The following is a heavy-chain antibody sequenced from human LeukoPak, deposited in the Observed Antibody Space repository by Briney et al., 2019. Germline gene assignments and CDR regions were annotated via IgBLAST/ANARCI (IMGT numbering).Heavy chain of an antibody. CDR3: ARDKGILWFGDQYYFDY. V-gene: IGHV3-21*01. J-gene: IGHJ4*02. Sequence: TGGSLRLSCAASGFTFSSYSMNWVRQAPGKGLEWVSSISSSSSYIYYADSVKGRFTISRDNAKNSLYLQMNSLRAEDTAVYYCARDKGILWFGDQYYFDYWGQGTLVTVSS. CDR2: ISSSSSYI. CDR1: GFTFSSYS. D-gene: IGHD3-10*01.